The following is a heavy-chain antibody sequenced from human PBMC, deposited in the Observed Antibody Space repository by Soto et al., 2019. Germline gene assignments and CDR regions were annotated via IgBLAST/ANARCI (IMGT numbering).Heavy chain of an antibody. CDR1: GFTFDDYA. J-gene: IGHJ3*02. D-gene: IGHD3-3*01. V-gene: IGHV3-9*01. CDR3: AKGVVEWRRDDALDI. Sequence: EVQLVASGGGLVQPGRSLRLSCAASGFTFDDYAMHWVRQAPGKGLEWVSGISWNSGSIGYADSVKGRFTISRDNAKNSLYLQMNSLRAEVTALYYCAKGVVEWRRDDALDIWCQGRMVTVSS. CDR2: ISWNSGSI.